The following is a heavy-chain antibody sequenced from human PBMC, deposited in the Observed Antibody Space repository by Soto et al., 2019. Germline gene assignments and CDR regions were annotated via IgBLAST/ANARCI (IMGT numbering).Heavy chain of an antibody. V-gene: IGHV4-59*01. CDR1: GSDTSRYY. D-gene: IGHD7-27*01. CDR3: ARGWGKVYFDY. CDR2: IYYSGST. J-gene: IGHJ4*02. Sequence: PSEGLSRTCTGAGSDTSRYYRSGIRQPPGKGLEWIGYIYYSGSTNYNPSLKSRVTISVDTSKNQFSLKLSSVTAADTAVYYCARGWGKVYFDYWGQGTLVTVS.